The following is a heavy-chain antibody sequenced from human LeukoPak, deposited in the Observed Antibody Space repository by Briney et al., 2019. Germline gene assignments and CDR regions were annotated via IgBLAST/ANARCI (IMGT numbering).Heavy chain of an antibody. CDR3: AKGQGSNIYYYYGMDV. D-gene: IGHD4-23*01. J-gene: IGHJ6*02. CDR1: GFTVSSNF. Sequence: GGSLRLSCAASGFTVSSNFMNWVRQAPGKGLEWVSVIYTGGGSDYADSVKGRFTVSRDNSKNTLFLQMISLRAEDTAVYYCAKGQGSNIYYYYGMDVWGQGTTVTVSS. CDR2: IYTGGGS. V-gene: IGHV3-53*01.